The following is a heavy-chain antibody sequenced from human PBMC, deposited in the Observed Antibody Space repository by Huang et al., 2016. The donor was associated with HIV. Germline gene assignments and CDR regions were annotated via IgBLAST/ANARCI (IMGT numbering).Heavy chain of an antibody. CDR2: IIHDVSA. CDR3: ARGGRIAARNYYGMDV. D-gene: IGHD6-6*01. V-gene: IGHV4-34*01. CDR1: GGSFSLYS. J-gene: IGHJ6*02. Sequence: QVRLHQWGAGLLKPSETLSLTCAVYGGSFSLYSWNWIRQPPGKGLQWIGEIIHDVSANYDPSLKSRLPMSVDTSKNQFSLILTSLTAGDSAVYYCARGGRIAARNYYGMDVWGQGTTVTVSS.